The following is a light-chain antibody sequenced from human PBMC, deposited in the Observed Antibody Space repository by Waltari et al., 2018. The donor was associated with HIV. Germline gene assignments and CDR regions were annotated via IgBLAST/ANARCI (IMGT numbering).Light chain of an antibody. J-gene: IGKJ1*01. CDR3: QQSYSTVWT. Sequence: DIQMTQSPSSLSASVGDRVTITCRASQSISSYLNWYQQKPGKAPKLLIYAASSLQSGVPSRFSGSGSWTDFTLTISSLQPEDFATYYCQQSYSTVWTFGQGTKVEIK. V-gene: IGKV1-39*01. CDR1: QSISSY. CDR2: AAS.